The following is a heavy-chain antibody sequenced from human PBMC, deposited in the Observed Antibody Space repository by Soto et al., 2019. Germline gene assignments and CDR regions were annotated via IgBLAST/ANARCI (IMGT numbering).Heavy chain of an antibody. CDR3: ARGGKYVLRFLEWSQLDYYGMDV. V-gene: IGHV1-2*04. CDR1: GYTFTGYY. Sequence: ASVKVSCKASGYTFTGYYMHWVRQAPGQGLEWMGWINPNSGGTNYAQKFQGWVTMTRDTSISTAYMELSRLRSDDTAVYYCARGGKYVLRFLEWSQLDYYGMDVWGQGTTVTVSS. CDR2: INPNSGGT. J-gene: IGHJ6*02. D-gene: IGHD3-3*01.